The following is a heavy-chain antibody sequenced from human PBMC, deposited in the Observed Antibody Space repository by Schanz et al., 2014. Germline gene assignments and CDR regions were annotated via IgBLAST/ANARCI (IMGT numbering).Heavy chain of an antibody. J-gene: IGHJ4*01. V-gene: IGHV3-33*08. D-gene: IGHD6-13*01. CDR3: AREQIMAAAGLVDY. CDR1: GFTFSSYG. Sequence: VHLVESGGGLVKRGGSLRLSCAASGFTFSSYGLHWVRQAPGKGLEWVAFIWYDGSNKYYADSVKGRFTISRDNSKNTLYLQMNSLRAEDTAVYYCAREQIMAAAGLVDYWGHGTLVTVSS. CDR2: IWYDGSNK.